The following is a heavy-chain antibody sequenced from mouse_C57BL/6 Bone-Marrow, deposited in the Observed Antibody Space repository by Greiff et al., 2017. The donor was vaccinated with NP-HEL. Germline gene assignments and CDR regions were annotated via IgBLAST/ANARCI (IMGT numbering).Heavy chain of an antibody. CDR1: GYAFSSYW. CDR3: ARGAY. CDR2: IYPGDGDT. V-gene: IGHV1-80*01. J-gene: IGHJ3*01. Sequence: VKLQESGAELVKPGASVKISCKASGYAFSSYWMNWVKQRPGKGLEWIGQIYPGDGDTSYNGKFKDKASLTADKSPSTAYMQLSGLTSEDSAVYFCARGAYWGQGTLVTVSA.